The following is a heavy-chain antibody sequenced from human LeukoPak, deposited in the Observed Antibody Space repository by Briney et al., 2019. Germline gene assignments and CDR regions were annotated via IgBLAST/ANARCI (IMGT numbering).Heavy chain of an antibody. CDR2: IYHSGST. J-gene: IGHJ4*02. CDR3: ARLIVSSAVTYYFDY. D-gene: IGHD4-17*01. Sequence: NPSETLSLTCAVSGGSISSGGYSGSWIRQPRGKGLEWIGYIYHSGSTYYNPSLKSRVTISVDRSKNQFSLKLSSVTAADTAVYYCARLIVSSAVTYYFDYWGQGTLVTVSS. V-gene: IGHV4-30-2*01. CDR1: GGSISSGGYS.